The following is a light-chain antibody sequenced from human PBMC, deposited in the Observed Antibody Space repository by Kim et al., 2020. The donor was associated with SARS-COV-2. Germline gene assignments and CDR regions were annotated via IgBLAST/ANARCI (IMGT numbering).Light chain of an antibody. CDR2: GDI. CDR1: SSNIGAGYG. V-gene: IGLV1-40*01. Sequence: QRVTISCTGISSNIGAGYGVHWYQQLPGTAPKLLIYGDINRPSGVPDRFSGSKSGTSASLAITGLQTEDEADYYCQSYDNRLSGYVFGTGTKVTVL. CDR3: QSYDNRLSGYV. J-gene: IGLJ1*01.